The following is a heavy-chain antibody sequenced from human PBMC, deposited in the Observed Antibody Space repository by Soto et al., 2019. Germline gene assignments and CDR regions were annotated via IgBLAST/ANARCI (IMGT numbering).Heavy chain of an antibody. J-gene: IGHJ4*02. Sequence: QVQLVESGGGVVQPGGSLRLSCAASGFTFSSYWMHWVRQAPGKGLEWVAVIWYDGSNKYYAGSVKGRFTISRDNSKNSLDLQMNCLRAEDTAVYYLARIKPENGSFDYLGQGTLVTVS. CDR2: IWYDGSNK. CDR1: GFTFSSYW. CDR3: ARIKPENGSFDY. V-gene: IGHV3-33*01. D-gene: IGHD1-26*01.